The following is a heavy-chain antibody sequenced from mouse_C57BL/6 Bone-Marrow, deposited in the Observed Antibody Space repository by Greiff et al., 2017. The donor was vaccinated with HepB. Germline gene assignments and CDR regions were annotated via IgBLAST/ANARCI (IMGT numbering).Heavy chain of an antibody. CDR2: IDPSDSYT. J-gene: IGHJ1*03. Sequence: QVQLQQPGAELVKPGASVKLSCKASGYTFTSYWMQWVKQRPGQGLEWIGEIDPSDSYTNYNQKFKGKATLTVDTSSSTAYMQLSSLTSEDSAVYYCARWFPTKGFDVWGTGTTVTVSS. CDR3: ARWFPTKGFDV. V-gene: IGHV1-50*01. D-gene: IGHD1-1*01. CDR1: GYTFTSYW.